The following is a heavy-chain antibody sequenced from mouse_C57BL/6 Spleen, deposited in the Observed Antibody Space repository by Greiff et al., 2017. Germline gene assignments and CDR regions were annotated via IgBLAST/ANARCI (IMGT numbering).Heavy chain of an antibody. V-gene: IGHV1-85*01. J-gene: IGHJ4*01. Sequence: QVQLQQSGPELVKPGASVTLSCKASGYTFPSYDINWVQQRPGQGLEWIGWIYPRDGSTKYNEKFKGKATLTVDPSSSTAYMELHSLTSEDSAVYFCAVTTVYAMDYWGQGTSVTVSS. CDR2: IYPRDGST. D-gene: IGHD1-1*01. CDR1: GYTFPSYD. CDR3: AVTTVYAMDY.